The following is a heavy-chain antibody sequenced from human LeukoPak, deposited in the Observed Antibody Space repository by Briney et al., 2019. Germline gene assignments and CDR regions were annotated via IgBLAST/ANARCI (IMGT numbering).Heavy chain of an antibody. V-gene: IGHV4-38-2*02. J-gene: IGHJ1*01. CDR2: IYHSGST. CDR3: AREQGVAGYFQH. D-gene: IGHD2-15*01. Sequence: PSETLSLTCTVSGYSISSGYYWGWIRQPPGKGLEWIGSIYHSGSTYYNPSLKSRVTISVDTSKNQFSLKLSSVTAADTAVYYCAREQGVAGYFQHWGQGTLVTVSS. CDR1: GYSISSGYY.